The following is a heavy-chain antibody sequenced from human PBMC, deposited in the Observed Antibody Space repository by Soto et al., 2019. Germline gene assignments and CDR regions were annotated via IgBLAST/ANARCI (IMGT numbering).Heavy chain of an antibody. CDR1: GYTFTSYG. J-gene: IGHJ5*02. CDR2: ISAYNGNT. D-gene: IGHD3-10*01. V-gene: IGHV1-18*01. Sequence: ASVKVSCKASGYTFTSYGISWVRQAPGQGLEWMGWISAYNGNTNYAQKFQGRVTMTTDTSTSTAYMELRSLRSDDTAVYYCARDIFWGGFAESNWLDPWGQGTLVTVSS. CDR3: ARDIFWGGFAESNWLDP.